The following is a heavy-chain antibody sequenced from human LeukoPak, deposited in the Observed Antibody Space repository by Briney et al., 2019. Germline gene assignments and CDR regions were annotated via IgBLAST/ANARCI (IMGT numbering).Heavy chain of an antibody. J-gene: IGHJ3*02. V-gene: IGHV3-48*01. CDR2: ISSSSSTI. CDR1: GFTFSSYS. D-gene: IGHD6-19*01. Sequence: GGSLRLSCAASGFTFSSYSMNRVRQAPGKGLEWVSYISSSSSTIYYADSVKGRFTISRDNAKNSLCLQMNSPRAEDTAVYYCARGMSSGRYAVDIWGQGTMVTVSS. CDR3: ARGMSSGRYAVDI.